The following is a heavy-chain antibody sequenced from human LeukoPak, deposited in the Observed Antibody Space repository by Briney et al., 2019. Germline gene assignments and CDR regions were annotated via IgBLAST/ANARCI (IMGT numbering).Heavy chain of an antibody. CDR2: INWNGGSR. D-gene: IGHD5-18*01. CDR3: ARDSGTAMVHTGYFDY. J-gene: IGHJ4*02. Sequence: RPGGSLRLSCAASGFTFYDYGMSWVRHAPGKGVEWVSGINWNGGSRVYADSVKGRFTIYRENAKNYVYLQMNSLRAEDTALYHCARDSGTAMVHTGYFDYWGQGTLVTVSS. V-gene: IGHV3-20*01. CDR1: GFTFYDYG.